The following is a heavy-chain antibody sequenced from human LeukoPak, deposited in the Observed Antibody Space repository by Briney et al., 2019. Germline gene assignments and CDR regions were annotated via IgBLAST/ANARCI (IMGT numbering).Heavy chain of an antibody. Sequence: GASVKVSCKASGYTFTGYYMHWVRQAPGQGLEWMGWINPNSGGTNYAQKFQGRVTMTRDTSISTAYMELSRLRSDDTAVYYCARPNYDFWSGYYLDYWGQGTLVTVSS. V-gene: IGHV1-2*02. CDR1: GYTFTGYY. D-gene: IGHD3-3*01. CDR2: INPNSGGT. J-gene: IGHJ4*02. CDR3: ARPNYDFWSGYYLDY.